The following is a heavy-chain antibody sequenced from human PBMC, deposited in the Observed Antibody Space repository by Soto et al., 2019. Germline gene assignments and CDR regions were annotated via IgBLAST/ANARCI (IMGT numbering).Heavy chain of an antibody. CDR2: ISYDGSNK. CDR3: AKSRGDADAFDI. D-gene: IGHD4-17*01. CDR1: GFTFSSYG. J-gene: IGHJ3*02. Sequence: GGSLRLSCAASGFTFSSYGMHWVRQAPGKGLEWVAVISYDGSNKYYADSVKGRFTISRDNSKNTLYLQMNSLRAEDTAVYYCAKSRGDADAFDIWGQGTMVTVSS. V-gene: IGHV3-30*18.